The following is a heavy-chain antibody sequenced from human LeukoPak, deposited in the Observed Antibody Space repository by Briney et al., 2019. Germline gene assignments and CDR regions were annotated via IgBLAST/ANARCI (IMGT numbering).Heavy chain of an antibody. D-gene: IGHD5-18*01. CDR1: RYTFTDYY. CDR2: INPNSGVT. Sequence: ASVKVSCKASRYTFTDYYMHWVRQAPGQGIEWMGWINPNSGVTSYSQKFQGRVTMTRDMSISTAYMELSRLRSDDTAVYYCARELTAGGDFWGQGTLVTVSS. V-gene: IGHV1-2*02. CDR3: ARELTAGGDF. J-gene: IGHJ4*02.